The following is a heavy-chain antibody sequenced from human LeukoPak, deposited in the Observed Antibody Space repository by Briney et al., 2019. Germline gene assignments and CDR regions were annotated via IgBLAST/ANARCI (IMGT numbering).Heavy chain of an antibody. V-gene: IGHV3-21*01. D-gene: IGHD1-26*01. Sequence: GGSLRLSCAASGFTFSSYAMSWVRQAPGKGLEWVSSISSSSGYIYYADSVKGRFTISRDNAKNSLYLQMNSLRAEDTAVYYCARAYSGSWRDAFDIWGQGTMVTVSS. CDR2: ISSSSGYI. CDR3: ARAYSGSWRDAFDI. CDR1: GFTFSSYA. J-gene: IGHJ3*02.